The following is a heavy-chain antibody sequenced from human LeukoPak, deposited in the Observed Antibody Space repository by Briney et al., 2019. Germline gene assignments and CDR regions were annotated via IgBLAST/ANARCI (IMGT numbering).Heavy chain of an antibody. CDR1: GASMSSHY. D-gene: IGHD3-9*01. V-gene: IGHV4-59*11. J-gene: IGHJ4*02. CDR2: IYSSGSA. Sequence: SETLSLTCTVSGASMSSHYWVWIRQPPGKGLEWIGYIYSSGSADYNPSLKSRVTISVDTSKNHFSQKLNSVTAADTAVYYCAGCNYNLLTGYDYWGQGILVTVSS. CDR3: AGCNYNLLTGYDY.